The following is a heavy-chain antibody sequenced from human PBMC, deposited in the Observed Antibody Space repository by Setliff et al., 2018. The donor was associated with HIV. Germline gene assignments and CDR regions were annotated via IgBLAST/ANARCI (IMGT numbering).Heavy chain of an antibody. V-gene: IGHV1-3*01. D-gene: IGHD6-19*01. CDR3: ARGSGPYSSGWYIDY. CDR2: INLVNVDT. J-gene: IGHJ4*02. Sequence: GASVKVSCKGSGYSFTRYALHWLRQAPGQRPEWMGWINLVNVDTKYSQNFQGRLTIIRDTSASTAYMELSSLRSEDTAVYYCARGSGPYSSGWYIDYWGQGTLVTVSS. CDR1: GYSFTRYA.